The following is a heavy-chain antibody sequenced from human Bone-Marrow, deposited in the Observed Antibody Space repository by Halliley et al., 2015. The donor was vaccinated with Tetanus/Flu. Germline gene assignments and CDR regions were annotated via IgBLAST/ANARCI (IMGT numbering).Heavy chain of an antibody. V-gene: IGHV1-69*01. D-gene: IGHD3-10*01. CDR3: ARDTTYGIAPDHYNGMDV. J-gene: IGHJ6*02. CDR2: FIPGIGTA. Sequence: QLVQSGAEVKKPGSSVKVSCKASGGTFSNYGVSWVRQAPGQGLEWMGVFIPGIGTANFAQKFVGRVSIAADESATTSYMELSSLTSEDAAVYYCARDTTYGIAPDHYNGMDVWGQGTTVIVSS. CDR1: GGTFSNYG.